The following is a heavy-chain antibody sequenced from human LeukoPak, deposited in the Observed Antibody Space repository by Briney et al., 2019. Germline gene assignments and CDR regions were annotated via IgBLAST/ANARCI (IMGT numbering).Heavy chain of an antibody. Sequence: PSETLSLTCTVSGGSISSYYWSWIRQPPGKGLEWIGYIYYSGSTNYNPSLKGRVTISVDTSKNQFSLKLSSVTAADTAVYYCARDAGGYSYGLAFDPWGQGTLVTVSS. CDR1: GGSISSYY. J-gene: IGHJ5*02. V-gene: IGHV4-59*01. CDR2: IYYSGST. D-gene: IGHD5-18*01. CDR3: ARDAGGYSYGLAFDP.